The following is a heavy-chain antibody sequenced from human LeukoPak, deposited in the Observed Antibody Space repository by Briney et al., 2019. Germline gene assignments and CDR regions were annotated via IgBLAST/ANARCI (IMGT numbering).Heavy chain of an antibody. D-gene: IGHD3-10*01. J-gene: IGHJ2*01. CDR3: ARGDTATGGSTWYFDL. CDR2: TYYRSKWYN. Sequence: SQILSLTCAISGDSFSSNSAAWNWIRQSPSRGLEWLGRTYYRSKWYNDYAVSVRSRITINPDTSKNQFSLQLNSVSPEDTAVYYCARGDTATGGSTWYFDLWGRGTLVTVSS. CDR1: GDSFSSNSAA. V-gene: IGHV6-1*01.